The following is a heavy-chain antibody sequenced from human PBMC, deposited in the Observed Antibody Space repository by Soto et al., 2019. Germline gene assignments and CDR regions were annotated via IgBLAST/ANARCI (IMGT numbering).Heavy chain of an antibody. V-gene: IGHV1-69*01. CDR1: GGTFSSHS. Sequence: QVQLVQSGAEVKKPGSPVKVSCKASGGTFSSHSISWVRQAPGQGLERVGGIIPALATANHAEKFQGRVTIAADQSTSTGYMELSSLRSEDTAVYYCATKPYDSSGYYNYFDYWGQGTLVTVSS. CDR2: IIPALATA. CDR3: ATKPYDSSGYYNYFDY. D-gene: IGHD3-22*01. J-gene: IGHJ4*02.